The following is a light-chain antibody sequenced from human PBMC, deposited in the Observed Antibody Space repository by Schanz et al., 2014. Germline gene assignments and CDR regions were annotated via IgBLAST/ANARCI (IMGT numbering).Light chain of an antibody. Sequence: QSALTQPASVSGSPGQSITISCTTTSSDVGTYSVVSWYQQHPGEAPKLILYEGTKRPSGVSNRFSGSMSGNTASLTISGLQSEDEANYYCCSYAGTGRVFGGGTKLTVL. CDR1: SSDVGTYSV. CDR2: EGT. CDR3: CSYAGTGRV. V-gene: IGLV2-23*01. J-gene: IGLJ3*02.